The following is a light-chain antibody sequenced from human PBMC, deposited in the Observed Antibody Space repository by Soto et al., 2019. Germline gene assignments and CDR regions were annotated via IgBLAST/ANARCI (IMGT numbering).Light chain of an antibody. CDR3: ISYTSSSTRV. CDR2: EVS. J-gene: IGLJ3*02. V-gene: IGLV2-14*01. Sequence: QSALTQPASVSGSPGQSITISCTGTSSDVGGYNYVSWYQQHPGKAPKLMIYEVSNWPSGVSNRFSGTKSGNTASLTISGLLADDEADYYCISYTSSSTRVFGGGTKLTVL. CDR1: SSDVGGYNY.